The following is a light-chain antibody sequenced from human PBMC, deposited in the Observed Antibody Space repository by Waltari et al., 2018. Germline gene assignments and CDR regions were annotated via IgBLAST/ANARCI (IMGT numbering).Light chain of an antibody. CDR2: VNSDGSH. CDR1: SGHSSNV. J-gene: IGLJ3*02. CDR3: QTGGHGTWV. Sequence: QLVLTQSPSASASLGASVKLTCPLSSGHSSNVIAWLKQQPEKGPRYLMKVNSDGSHSKGDEIPDRFSGSSSGAERYLTISSLQSEDEADYYCQTGGHGTWVFGGGTKLTVL. V-gene: IGLV4-69*01.